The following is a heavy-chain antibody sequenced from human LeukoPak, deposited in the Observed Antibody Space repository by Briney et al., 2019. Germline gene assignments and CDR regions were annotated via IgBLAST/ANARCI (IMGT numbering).Heavy chain of an antibody. CDR3: ARVVVAPYDFWSGYPFDP. Sequence: SETLSLTCAVYGGSFSGYYWSWIRQPPGKGLEWIGEINHSGSTNYNPSLKSRVTISVDTSKNQFSLKLSSVTAADTAVYYCARVVVAPYDFWSGYPFDPWGQGTLVTVSS. CDR1: GGSFSGYY. J-gene: IGHJ5*02. CDR2: INHSGST. D-gene: IGHD3-3*01. V-gene: IGHV4-34*01.